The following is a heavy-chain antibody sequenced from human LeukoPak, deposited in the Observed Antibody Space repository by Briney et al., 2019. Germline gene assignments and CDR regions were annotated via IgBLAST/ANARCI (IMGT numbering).Heavy chain of an antibody. D-gene: IGHD2-21*02. J-gene: IGHJ4*02. CDR1: GGSISSSSYY. V-gene: IGHV4-39*07. Sequence: NPSETLSLTCTVSGGSISSSSYYWGWIRQPPGKGLEWIGSICYSGSTYYNPSLKSRVTISVDTSKNQFSLKLSSVTAADTAVYYCASFVVVTAIRYYFDYWGQGTLVTVSS. CDR3: ASFVVVTAIRYYFDY. CDR2: ICYSGST.